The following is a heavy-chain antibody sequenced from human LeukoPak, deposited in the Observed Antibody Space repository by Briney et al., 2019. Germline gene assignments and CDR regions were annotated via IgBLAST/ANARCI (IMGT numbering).Heavy chain of an antibody. D-gene: IGHD6-13*01. J-gene: IGHJ4*02. Sequence: PGGSLRLSCSVSGFNFSTYWMSWVRQAPGKGLEWVADIKQDGSEKYYVDSVKGRFTISRDNARNSLSLQMSSLRAEDTAVYYCVREEGVQLGYYKEYYFDYWGQGTLVTVSS. CDR1: GFNFSTYW. CDR2: IKQDGSEK. CDR3: VREEGVQLGYYKEYYFDY. V-gene: IGHV3-7*01.